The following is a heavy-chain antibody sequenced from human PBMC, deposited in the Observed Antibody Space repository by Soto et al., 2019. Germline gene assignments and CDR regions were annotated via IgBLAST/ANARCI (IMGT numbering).Heavy chain of an antibody. CDR3: AREDYSNYWAYYMDV. V-gene: IGHV3-48*01. CDR2: ISSSSTI. J-gene: IGHJ6*03. CDR1: GFTFSSYS. Sequence: GGSLRLSCAASGFTFSSYSMNWVRQAPGKGLEWVSYISSSSTIYYADSVKGRFTISRDNAKNSLYLQMNSLRAEDTAVYYCAREDYSNYWAYYMDVWGKGTTVTVSS. D-gene: IGHD4-4*01.